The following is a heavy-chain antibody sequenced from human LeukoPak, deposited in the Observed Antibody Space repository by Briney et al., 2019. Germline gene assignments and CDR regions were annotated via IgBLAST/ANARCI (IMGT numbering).Heavy chain of an antibody. V-gene: IGHV3-7*01. CDR2: IKQDGSEK. CDR1: GFTFSSYW. CDR3: AKDRGLLMVRGSYDAFHI. Sequence: PGGSLRLSCAASGFTFSSYWMSWVRQAPGKGLEWVANIKQDGSEKYYVDSVKGRFTISRDNAKNSLYLQMNSLRAEDTAMYYCAKDRGLLMVRGSYDAFHIWGQGTMVTVSS. D-gene: IGHD1-26*01. J-gene: IGHJ3*02.